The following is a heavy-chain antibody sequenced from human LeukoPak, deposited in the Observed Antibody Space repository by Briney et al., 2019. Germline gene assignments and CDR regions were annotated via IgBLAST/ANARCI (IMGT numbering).Heavy chain of an antibody. CDR3: AKDLSLMVRGVIPTPGYFDY. CDR1: GFTFSSYA. J-gene: IGHJ4*02. D-gene: IGHD3-10*01. V-gene: IGHV3-23*01. Sequence: GGSLRLSCAASGFTFSSYAMSWVRQAPGKGLEWVSAISGSGGSTYYADSVKGRFTISRDNSKNTLYLQMNSLRAEDTAVYYCAKDLSLMVRGVIPTPGYFDYWGQGTLVIVSS. CDR2: ISGSGGST.